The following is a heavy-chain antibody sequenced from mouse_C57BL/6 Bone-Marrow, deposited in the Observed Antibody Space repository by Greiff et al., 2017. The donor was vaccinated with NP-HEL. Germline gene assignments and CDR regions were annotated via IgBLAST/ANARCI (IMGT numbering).Heavy chain of an antibody. Sequence: QVQLKQPGAELVKPGASVKLSCKASGYTFTSYWMHWVKQRPGQGLEWIGMIHPNSGSTNYNEKFKSKATLTVDKSSSTAYMQLSSLTSEDSAVYYCARFYDGYRGFACWGPGTLVTVSA. D-gene: IGHD2-3*01. J-gene: IGHJ3*01. V-gene: IGHV1-64*01. CDR1: GYTFTSYW. CDR3: ARFYDGYRGFAC. CDR2: IHPNSGST.